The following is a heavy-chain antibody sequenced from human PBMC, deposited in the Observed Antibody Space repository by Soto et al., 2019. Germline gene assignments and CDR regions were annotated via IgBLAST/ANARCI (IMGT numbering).Heavy chain of an antibody. CDR3: ARDRFSLGYCSSTSCYGAFDI. CDR2: IIPIFGTA. Sequence: ASVKVSCKASGGTFSSYAISWVRQAPGQGLEWMGGIIPIFGTANYAQKFQGRVTITADESTSTAYMELSSLRSEDTAVYYCARDRFSLGYCSSTSCYGAFDIWGQGTMVTV. CDR1: GGTFSSYA. D-gene: IGHD2-2*01. V-gene: IGHV1-69*13. J-gene: IGHJ3*02.